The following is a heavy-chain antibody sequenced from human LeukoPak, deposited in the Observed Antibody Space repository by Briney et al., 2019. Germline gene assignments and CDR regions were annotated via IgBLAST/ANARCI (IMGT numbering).Heavy chain of an antibody. CDR3: ARSGSGSYYKSGIFDY. Sequence: ASVKVSCKASGGTFSSCTISWVRQAPGQGLEWMGRIIPILGIANYAQKFQGRVTITADKSTSTAYMELSSLRSEDTAVYYCARSGSGSYYKSGIFDYWGQGTLVTVSS. CDR2: IIPILGIA. D-gene: IGHD3-10*01. CDR1: GGTFSSCT. J-gene: IGHJ4*02. V-gene: IGHV1-69*02.